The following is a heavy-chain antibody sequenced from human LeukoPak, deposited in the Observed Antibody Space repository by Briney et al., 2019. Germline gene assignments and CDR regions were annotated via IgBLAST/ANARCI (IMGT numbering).Heavy chain of an antibody. J-gene: IGHJ4*02. V-gene: IGHV4-34*01. Sequence: ASETLSLTCAVYGGSFSGYYWSWIRQPPGKGLEWIGEINHSGSTNYNPSLKSRLTISVATSKNQFSLKLSSVTAADTAVYYCARGLPGAVGAADYWGQGTPVTVSS. CDR1: GGSFSGYY. CDR3: ARGLPGAVGAADY. CDR2: INHSGST. D-gene: IGHD2-2*01.